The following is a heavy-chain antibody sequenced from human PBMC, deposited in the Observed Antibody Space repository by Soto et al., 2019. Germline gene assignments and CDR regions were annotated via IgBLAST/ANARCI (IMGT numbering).Heavy chain of an antibody. J-gene: IGHJ2*01. CDR1: GGSISGGIYY. CDR2: IFHSGST. D-gene: IGHD4-17*01. CDR3: AREIIPLTTDWYFDL. V-gene: IGHV4-30-4*01. Sequence: QVQLQESGPGLVKPSVTLSLTCTVSGGSISGGIYYGSWVRQSPGKGLEWIGYIFHSGSTFYNPSLGSRVTISVDTSKNQFSLRLSSVTAADTAVYYCAREIIPLTTDWYFDLWGRGTLVTVSS.